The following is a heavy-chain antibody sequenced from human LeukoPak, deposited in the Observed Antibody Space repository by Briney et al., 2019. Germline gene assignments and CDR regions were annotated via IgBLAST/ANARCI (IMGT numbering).Heavy chain of an antibody. Sequence: PGGSLRLSCVASGFTFSDHYMDWVRQAPAKGLEWVGRIRKKTNSYTTEYAASVKGRFTISRDDSKSSLDLQMHSLETEDTAVYYCVRTANSSWYDFWGQGTLVTVSS. CDR1: GFTFSDHY. CDR3: VRTANSSWYDF. CDR2: IRKKTNSYTT. D-gene: IGHD6-6*01. J-gene: IGHJ4*02. V-gene: IGHV3-72*01.